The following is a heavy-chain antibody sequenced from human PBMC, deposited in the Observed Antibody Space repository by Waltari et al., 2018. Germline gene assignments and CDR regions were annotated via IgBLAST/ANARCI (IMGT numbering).Heavy chain of an antibody. CDR2: ISESWST. Sequence: QQHLQESGPGLVKPSETLSLTCTVSGVSISRSNSYWGWIRQHPGKGLEWIGQISESWSTSYNPSLKSRVTISVDTSRNQISLNLYSVTAADAAVYYCARRENYNFWRDSFDVWGQGTVVTVSS. V-gene: IGHV4-39*07. CDR3: ARRENYNFWRDSFDV. CDR1: GVSISRSNSY. J-gene: IGHJ3*01. D-gene: IGHD3-3*01.